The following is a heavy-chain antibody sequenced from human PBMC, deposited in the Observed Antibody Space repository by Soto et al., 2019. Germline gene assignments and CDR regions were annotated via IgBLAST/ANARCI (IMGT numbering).Heavy chain of an antibody. CDR1: GYTFTSYG. V-gene: IGHV1-18*01. D-gene: IGHD2-2*01. J-gene: IGHJ5*02. CDR3: AREAWAGYCSSTSCYGSYNWFDP. Sequence: QVQLVQSGAEVKKPGASVKVSCKASGYTFTSYGISWVRQAPGQGLVWMGWISANNGNTNYARKLQGRVTITTDTSASTAYMELRSLRSDDTAVYYCAREAWAGYCSSTSCYGSYNWFDPWGQGTLVTVSS. CDR2: ISANNGNT.